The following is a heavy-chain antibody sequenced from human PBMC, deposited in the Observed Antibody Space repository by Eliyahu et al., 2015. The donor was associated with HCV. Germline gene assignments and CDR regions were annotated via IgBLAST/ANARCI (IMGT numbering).Heavy chain of an antibody. D-gene: IGHD3-3*01. CDR1: GFTFSNAW. CDR3: TTERDYDFWSAPEADAFDI. V-gene: IGHV3-15*07. Sequence: EVQLVESGGGLVKPGGSLRLSCAASGFTFSNAWIELGPPGSREGAGVGRAVLKAKLXGGTTDYAAPVKGRFTISRDDSKNTLYLQMNSLKTEDTAVYYCTTERDYDFWSAPEADAFDIWGQGTMVTVSS. CDR2: LKAKLXGGTT. J-gene: IGHJ3*02.